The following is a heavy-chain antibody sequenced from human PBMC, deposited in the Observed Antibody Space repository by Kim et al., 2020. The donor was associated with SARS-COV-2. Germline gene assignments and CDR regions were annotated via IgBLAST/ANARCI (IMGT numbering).Heavy chain of an antibody. J-gene: IGHJ4*02. D-gene: IGHD6-19*01. CDR3: ARSSHSSGWYGFDY. V-gene: IGHV4-34*01. CDR1: GGSFSGYY. Sequence: SETLSLTCAVYGGSFSGYYWSWIRQPPGKGLEWIGEINHSGSTNYNPSLKSRVTISVDTSKNQFSLKLSTVTAADTAVYYCARSSHSSGWYGFDYWGQGTMVTVSS. CDR2: INHSGST.